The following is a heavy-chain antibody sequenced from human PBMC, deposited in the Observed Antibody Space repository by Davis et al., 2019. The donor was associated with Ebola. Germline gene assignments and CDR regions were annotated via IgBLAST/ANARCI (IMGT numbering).Heavy chain of an antibody. J-gene: IGHJ6*02. CDR1: GYTFTSYD. V-gene: IGHV1-8*01. Sequence: AASVKVSCKASGYTFTSYDINWVRQATGQGLEWMGWMNPNSGNTGYAQKFQGRVTITRDTSASTAYMELSRLRSDDTAVYYCARGPSHYGMDVWGQGTTVTVSS. CDR2: MNPNSGNT. CDR3: ARGPSHYGMDV.